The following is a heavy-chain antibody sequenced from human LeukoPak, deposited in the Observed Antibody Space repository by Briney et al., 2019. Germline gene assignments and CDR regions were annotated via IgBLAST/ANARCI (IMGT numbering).Heavy chain of an antibody. D-gene: IGHD1-26*01. CDR3: ARDGGGATQRRGWFDP. V-gene: IGHV3-21*01. CDR2: TSSGSHYI. J-gene: IGHJ5*02. Sequence: GGSLRLSCAASGFTFSSYSMNWVRQAPGKGLEWVASTSSGSHYIYYADSVKGRFTISRDNAKNSLYLQMNSLRAEDTALYYCARDGGGATQRRGWFDPWGQGTLVTVSS. CDR1: GFTFSSYS.